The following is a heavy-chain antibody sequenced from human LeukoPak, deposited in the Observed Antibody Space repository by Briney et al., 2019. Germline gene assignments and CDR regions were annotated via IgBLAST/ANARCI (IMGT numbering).Heavy chain of an antibody. J-gene: IGHJ4*02. CDR1: GFTFSSFA. D-gene: IGHD2-21*01. Sequence: GGSLRLSCAASGFTFSSFAMTWVRQAPGKGLEWVSAISASGRSTYYTDSVQGRFTISRDNSENTLYLQMNSLRAEDTAVYCAKVRFGMAVIRVDFDNWGQGTLVTVSS. CDR2: ISASGRST. CDR3: KVRFGMAVIRVDFDN. V-gene: IGHV3-23*01.